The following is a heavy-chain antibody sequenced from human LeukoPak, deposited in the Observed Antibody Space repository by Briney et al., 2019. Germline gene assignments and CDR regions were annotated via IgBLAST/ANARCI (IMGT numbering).Heavy chain of an antibody. V-gene: IGHV1-24*01. D-gene: IGHD2-2*02. CDR2: FDPEDGET. CDR3: ARDLEGYCSSITCHNTWFDP. Sequence: ASVKVSCKVSGYTLTELSMHWVRQAPGKGLEWMGGFDPEDGETIYAQKFQGRVTMTEDTSTDTAYMELSRLRSDDTAVYYCARDLEGYCSSITCHNTWFDPWGQGTLVTVSS. J-gene: IGHJ5*02. CDR1: GYTLTELS.